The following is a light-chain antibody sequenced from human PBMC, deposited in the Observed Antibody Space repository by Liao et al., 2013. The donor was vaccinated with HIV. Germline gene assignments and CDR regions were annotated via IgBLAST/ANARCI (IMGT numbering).Light chain of an antibody. J-gene: IGLJ3*02. Sequence: SYELTQPPSVSVSPGQTASITCSGDLLGDKYACWYQQKPGQSPVLVIYQDSKRPSGIPERFSGSNSGNTATLTISRAEAGDEADYYCQVWDSSSDQGVFGGGTKLTVL. CDR3: QVWDSSSDQGV. V-gene: IGLV3-1*01. CDR2: QDS. CDR1: LLGDKY.